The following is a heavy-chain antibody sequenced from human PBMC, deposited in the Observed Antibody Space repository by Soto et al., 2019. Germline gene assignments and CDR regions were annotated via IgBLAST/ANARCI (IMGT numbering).Heavy chain of an antibody. CDR2: IKEDGSEK. Sequence: PGGSLRLSCAASGFTFSSFWMAWVRQAPGKGLEWVANIKEDGSEKYYVDSVKGRFTISRDNAKNSLYLQMNSLRAEDTAVYYCASATGTGVDWFDPWGQGTLVTVSS. CDR1: GFTFSSFW. D-gene: IGHD1-1*01. V-gene: IGHV3-7*03. CDR3: ASATGTGVDWFDP. J-gene: IGHJ5*02.